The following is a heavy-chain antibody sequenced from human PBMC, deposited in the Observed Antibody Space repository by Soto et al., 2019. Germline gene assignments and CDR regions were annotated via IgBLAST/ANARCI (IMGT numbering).Heavy chain of an antibody. J-gene: IGHJ4*02. CDR2: INHSGST. Sequence: SETLSLTCAVYGGSFSGYYWSWIRQPPGKGLEWIGEINHSGSTNYNPSLKSRVTISVDTSKNQLSLKLSSVTAADTAVYYCVRVVVAARAHFDYWGQGTLVTVSS. CDR1: GGSFSGYY. V-gene: IGHV4-34*01. CDR3: VRVVVAARAHFDY. D-gene: IGHD2-15*01.